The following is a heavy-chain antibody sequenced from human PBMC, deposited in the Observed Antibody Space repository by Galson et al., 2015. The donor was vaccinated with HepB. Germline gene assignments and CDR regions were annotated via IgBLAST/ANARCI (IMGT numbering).Heavy chain of an antibody. D-gene: IGHD6-6*01. V-gene: IGHV3-21*01. J-gene: IGHJ6*02. CDR1: GFTFSSYS. CDR2: ISSSSSYI. CDR3: AREASIAARPSLYYYYGMDV. Sequence: SLRLSCAASGFTFSSYSMNWVRQAPGKGLEWVSSISSSSSYIYYADSVKGRFTISRDNAKNSLYLQMNSLRAEDTAVYYCAREASIAARPSLYYYYGMDVWGQGTTVTVSS.